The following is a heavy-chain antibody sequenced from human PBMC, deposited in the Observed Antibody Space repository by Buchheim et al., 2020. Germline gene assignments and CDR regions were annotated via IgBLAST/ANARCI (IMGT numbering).Heavy chain of an antibody. CDR1: GFTFSSYS. CDR2: ITSSGGAI. CDR3: ARRGGPVIASAGSNWYFDL. V-gene: IGHV3-48*01. Sequence: EVQLAESGGGSVQPGGSLRLSCAASGFTFSSYSMNWVRQAPGRGLEWLSYITSSGGAIYYADSVKSRFTISRDSAKNSLYLQMNSLTAEDTAVYYCARRGGPVIASAGSNWYFDLWGRGTL. J-gene: IGHJ2*01. D-gene: IGHD6-13*01.